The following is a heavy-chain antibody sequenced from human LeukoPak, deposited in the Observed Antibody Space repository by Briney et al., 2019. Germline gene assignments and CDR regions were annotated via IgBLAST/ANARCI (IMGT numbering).Heavy chain of an antibody. CDR2: IYYSGST. CDR3: ARVSGKLYYYYYYMDV. J-gene: IGHJ6*03. D-gene: IGHD6-25*01. CDR1: GGSISDAAYY. Sequence: SETLSLTCTVSGGSISDAAYYWSWIRQHPGEGLKWIGYIYYSGSTSYNPSLKSRVTISVDRSKNQFSLKLSSVTAADTAVYYCARVSGKLYYYYYYMDVWGKGTTVTVSS. V-gene: IGHV4-31*03.